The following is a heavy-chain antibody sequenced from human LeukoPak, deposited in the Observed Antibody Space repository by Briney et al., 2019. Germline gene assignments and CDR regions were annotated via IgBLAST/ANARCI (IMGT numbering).Heavy chain of an antibody. CDR1: GYTFTSYA. CDR3: ATDYSNYYGMDV. Sequence: ASVKVSGKASGYTFTSYAMHWVRQAPGQRLEWMGWINAGNGNTKYSQKFQGRVTITRDTSASTAYMELSSPRSEDTAVYYCATDYSNYYGMDVWGQGTTVTVSS. D-gene: IGHD4-11*01. J-gene: IGHJ6*02. CDR2: INAGNGNT. V-gene: IGHV1-3*01.